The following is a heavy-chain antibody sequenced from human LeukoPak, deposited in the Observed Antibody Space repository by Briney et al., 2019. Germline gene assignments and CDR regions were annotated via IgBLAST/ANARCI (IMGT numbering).Heavy chain of an antibody. J-gene: IGHJ4*02. V-gene: IGHV4-59*01. CDR1: GGSIRTYY. D-gene: IGHD2-15*01. CDR2: IYYSGST. CDR3: ARDIYGSFDY. Sequence: SETLSLTCTVSGGSIRTYYWSWIRQPPGKGLEWIGYIYYSGSTNYNPSLKSRVTISIDTSKNQFSLRLSSVTAADTAVYYCARDIYGSFDYWGQGTLVTVSS.